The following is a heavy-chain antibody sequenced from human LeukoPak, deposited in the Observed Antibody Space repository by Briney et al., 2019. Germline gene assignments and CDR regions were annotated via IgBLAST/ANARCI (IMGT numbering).Heavy chain of an antibody. J-gene: IGHJ4*02. CDR1: GDTFTSYW. CDR2: IDPSDSYT. CDR3: ARSQPSILGTVSN. Sequence: PGESLKISCKGSGDTFTSYWVNWVRQMPGKGPEWMGRIDPSDSYTNYSPSFQGHVTISVDKSISTAYLQWSSLKASDSAMYYCARSQPSILGTVSNWGQGTLVAVSS. D-gene: IGHD3/OR15-3a*01. V-gene: IGHV5-10-1*01.